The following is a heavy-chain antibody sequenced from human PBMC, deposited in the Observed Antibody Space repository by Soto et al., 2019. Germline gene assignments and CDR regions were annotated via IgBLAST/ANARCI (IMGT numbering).Heavy chain of an antibody. CDR2: ISGSGGST. J-gene: IGHJ6*02. CDR3: AKARDFRYYYYYYGMDV. CDR1: GFTFSSHA. V-gene: IGHV3-23*01. Sequence: PGGSPRLSCTASGFTFSSHAMSWVRQAPGKGLEWVSAISGSGGSTYYADSVKGRFTISRDNSKNTLYLQMNSLRAEDTAVYYCAKARDFRYYYYYYGMDVWGQGTTVTVSS. D-gene: IGHD3-3*01.